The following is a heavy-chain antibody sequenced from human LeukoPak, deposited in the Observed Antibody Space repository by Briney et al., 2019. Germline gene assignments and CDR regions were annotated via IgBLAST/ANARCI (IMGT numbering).Heavy chain of an antibody. CDR1: GFTFSSYA. CDR3: ARDRITMVRGVYYYYYGMDV. Sequence: PGGSLRLSCAASGFTFSSYAMSWVRQAPGKGLEWVANIKQDGSEKYYVDSVKGRFTISRDNAKNSLYLQMNSLRAEDTAVYYCARDRITMVRGVYYYYYGMDVWGQGTTVTVSS. D-gene: IGHD3-10*01. J-gene: IGHJ6*02. V-gene: IGHV3-7*01. CDR2: IKQDGSEK.